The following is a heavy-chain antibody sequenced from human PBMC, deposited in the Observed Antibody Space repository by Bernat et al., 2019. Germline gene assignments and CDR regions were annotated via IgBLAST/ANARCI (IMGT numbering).Heavy chain of an antibody. CDR2: LYTGGTK. V-gene: IGHV3-53*02. D-gene: IGHD4-23*01. CDR3: ARLITVGPWRFDS. CDR1: GFTVNSNY. J-gene: IGHJ4*02. Sequence: EVQLVETGGDLIQPGGSLRLSCAASGFTVNSNYMTWVRQTPGKGLEWGSILYTGGTKYYADSVKGRFTISRDNSKNTLYLQMNSLRAEDTAVYYCARLITVGPWRFDSWGQGTLVTVSS.